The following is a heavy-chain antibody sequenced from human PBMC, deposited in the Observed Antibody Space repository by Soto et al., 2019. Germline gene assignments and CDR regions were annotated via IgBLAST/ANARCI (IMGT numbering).Heavy chain of an antibody. CDR3: AREWNTYYYDSSGYGY. J-gene: IGHJ4*02. CDR1: GGTFSSYA. V-gene: IGHV1-69*01. D-gene: IGHD3-22*01. CDR2: IIPIFGTA. Sequence: QVQLVQSGAEVKKPGSSVKVSCRASGGTFSSYAISWVRQAPGQGLEWMGGIIPIFGTANYAQKFQGRVTITADESTSTAEMELSGLRSEDTAVYYCAREWNTYYYDSSGYGYWGEGTLVTVSS.